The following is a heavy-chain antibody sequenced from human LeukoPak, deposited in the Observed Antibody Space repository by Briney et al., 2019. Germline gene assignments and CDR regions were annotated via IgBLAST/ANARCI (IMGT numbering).Heavy chain of an antibody. CDR2: IYYSGST. CDR3: ARADGSGSYHGY. CDR1: GGSISSSSYY. D-gene: IGHD3-10*01. J-gene: IGHJ4*02. Sequence: KPSETLSLTCTVSGGSISSSSYYWGWIRQPPGKGLEWIGSIYYSGSTYYNPSLKSRVTISVDTSKNQFPLKLSSVTAADTAVYYCARADGSGSYHGYWGQGTLVTVSS. V-gene: IGHV4-39*06.